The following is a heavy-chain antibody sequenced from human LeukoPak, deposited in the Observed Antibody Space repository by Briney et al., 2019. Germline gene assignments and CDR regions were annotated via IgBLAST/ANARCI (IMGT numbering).Heavy chain of an antibody. J-gene: IGHJ4*02. CDR3: ARDVEMATIDY. CDR2: IHHSGST. V-gene: IGHV4-38-2*02. CDR1: GYSISSGYY. D-gene: IGHD5-24*01. Sequence: SETLSLTCIVSGYSISSGYYWGWIRQPPGKGLEWIGMIHHSGSTYYNPSLKSRVTISVDTSKNQFSLKLSSVTAADTAVYYCARDVEMATIDYWGQGTLVTVSS.